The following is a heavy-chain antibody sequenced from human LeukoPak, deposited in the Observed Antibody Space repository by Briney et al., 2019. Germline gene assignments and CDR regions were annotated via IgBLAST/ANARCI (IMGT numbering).Heavy chain of an antibody. V-gene: IGHV3-23*01. CDR3: AKAGDIVVVVAATSFDY. CDR1: GFTFSSYA. D-gene: IGHD2-15*01. Sequence: GGSLRLSRAASGFTFSSYAMSWVRQAPGKGLEWVSAISGSGGSTYYADSVKGRFTISRDNSKNTLYLQMNSLRAEDTAVYYCAKAGDIVVVVAATSFDYWGQGTLVTVSS. J-gene: IGHJ4*02. CDR2: ISGSGGST.